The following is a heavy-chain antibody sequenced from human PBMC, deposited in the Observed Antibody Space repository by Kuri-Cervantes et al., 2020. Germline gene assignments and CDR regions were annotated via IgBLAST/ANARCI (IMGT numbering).Heavy chain of an antibody. CDR1: GFTFSSYA. Sequence: GGSLRLSCAASGFTFSSYAMSWVRQAPGKGLEWVPAISGSGGSTYYADSVKGRFTISRDNSKNTLYLQMNSLRAEDTAVYYCAKVVAYGSGSYYNDWGQGTLVTVSS. CDR3: AKVVAYGSGSYYND. V-gene: IGHV3-23*01. D-gene: IGHD3-10*01. J-gene: IGHJ4*02. CDR2: ISGSGGST.